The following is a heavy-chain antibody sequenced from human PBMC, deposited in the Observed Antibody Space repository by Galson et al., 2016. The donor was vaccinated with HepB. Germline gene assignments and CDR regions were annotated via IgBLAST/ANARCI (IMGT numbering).Heavy chain of an antibody. Sequence: LRLSCAASGLTFSSYWIHWVRQEPGKGLVWVSRINSDGSETNYADSVKGRFIISRDNAKNTVYLQMNSLRAEETAVYYCARGMIVIVYEIDVWGQGTTVTVSS. CDR1: GLTFSSYW. CDR2: INSDGSET. CDR3: ARGMIVIVYEIDV. V-gene: IGHV3-74*01. D-gene: IGHD3-22*01. J-gene: IGHJ6*02.